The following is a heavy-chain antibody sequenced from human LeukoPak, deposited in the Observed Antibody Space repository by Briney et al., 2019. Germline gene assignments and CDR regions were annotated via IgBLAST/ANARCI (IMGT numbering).Heavy chain of an antibody. V-gene: IGHV4-59*01. J-gene: IGHJ4*02. CDR1: GVSISRYY. CDR3: ARDLDDSGWYVFDN. D-gene: IGHD6-19*01. Sequence: SETLSLTCTVSGVSISRYYWSWIRQPPGKGLEWIGYIHYSGSTNSNPSLKSRVTISVDTSKNQFSLKLRSVTAEDTAVYYCARDLDDSGWYVFDNWGQGNLVTVSS. CDR2: IHYSGST.